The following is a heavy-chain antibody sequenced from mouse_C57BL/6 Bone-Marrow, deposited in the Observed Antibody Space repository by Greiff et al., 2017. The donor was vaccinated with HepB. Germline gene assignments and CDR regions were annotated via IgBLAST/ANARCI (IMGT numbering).Heavy chain of an antibody. Sequence: DVKVEESGGGLVQPGESLKLSCESNEYEFPSHDMSWVRKTPEKRLELVAAINSDGGSTYYPDTMERRFIISRDNTKKTLYLQMSSLRSEDTALYYCARLVTTNYAMDYWGQGTSVTVSS. CDR3: ARLVTTNYAMDY. CDR1: EYEFPSHD. CDR2: INSDGGST. V-gene: IGHV5-2*01. D-gene: IGHD2-2*01. J-gene: IGHJ4*01.